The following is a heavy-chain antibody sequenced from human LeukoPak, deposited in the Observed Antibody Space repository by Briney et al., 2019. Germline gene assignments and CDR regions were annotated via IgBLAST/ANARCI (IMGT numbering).Heavy chain of an antibody. CDR1: GSTFSSYA. D-gene: IGHD3-10*01. J-gene: IGHJ4*02. V-gene: IGHV3-23*01. CDR2: ISGSGGST. CDR3: AKGQMVRDPRKLPLFDY. Sequence: GGSLRLSCAASGSTFSSYAMSWVRQAPGKGLEWVSAISGSGGSTYYADSVKGRFTISRDNSKNTLYLQMNSLRAEDTAVYYCAKGQMVRDPRKLPLFDYWGQGTLVTVSS.